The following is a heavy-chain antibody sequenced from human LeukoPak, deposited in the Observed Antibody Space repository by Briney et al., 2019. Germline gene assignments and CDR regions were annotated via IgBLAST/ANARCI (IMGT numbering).Heavy chain of an antibody. J-gene: IGHJ4*02. CDR2: IYYSGST. Sequence: SETLSLTCTVSGGSISSSSYYWGWIRQPPGKGLEWIGSIYYSGSTYYNPSLKSRVTISVDTSKNQFSLKLSSVTAADTAVYYCARHRGTMVRGVGYFDYWGQGTLVTVSS. D-gene: IGHD3-10*01. CDR1: GGSISSSSYY. V-gene: IGHV4-39*01. CDR3: ARHRGTMVRGVGYFDY.